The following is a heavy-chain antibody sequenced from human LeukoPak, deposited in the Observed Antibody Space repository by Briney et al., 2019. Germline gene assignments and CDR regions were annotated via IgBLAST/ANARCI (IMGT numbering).Heavy chain of an antibody. CDR3: ARLDYYDSSGLYYFDY. CDR1: GGSISSYY. V-gene: IGHV4-59*01. J-gene: IGHJ4*02. Sequence: SETLSLTCTVSGGSISSYYWSWIRQPPGKGLEWIGDIYYSGSTNYNPSLKSRVTISVDTSKNQFSLKLSSVTAADTAVYYCARLDYYDSSGLYYFDYWGQGTLVTVSS. D-gene: IGHD3-22*01. CDR2: IYYSGST.